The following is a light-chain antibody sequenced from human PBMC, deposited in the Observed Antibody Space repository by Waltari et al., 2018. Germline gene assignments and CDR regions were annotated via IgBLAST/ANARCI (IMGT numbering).Light chain of an antibody. V-gene: IGLV2-23*02. J-gene: IGLJ1*01. CDR2: EVP. Sequence: QSGLTQPASVSGSPGQSITVSCTGTSSDVGNYNLVSWYQQYPGKAPKLMVYEVPKRTSGVSDRFSGSKSGNTASLTISGLQSEDEADYYCCSYAGLGIYVFGTGTKVTVL. CDR1: SSDVGNYNL. CDR3: CSYAGLGIYV.